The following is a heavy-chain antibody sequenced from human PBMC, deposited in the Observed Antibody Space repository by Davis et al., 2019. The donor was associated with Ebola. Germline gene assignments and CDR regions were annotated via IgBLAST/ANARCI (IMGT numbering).Heavy chain of an antibody. D-gene: IGHD2-15*01. CDR3: ARRILGDSRGAVDV. J-gene: IGHJ6*02. CDR1: GFTFNIYG. Sequence: PGGSLRLSCAASGFTFNIYGMYWFRQPPGKGLEWVSYISASDEGISYADSVKGRFTISRDNAKDSLYVHMNSLRDEDKGVYYCARRILGDSRGAVDVWGQATTVTVSS. V-gene: IGHV3-48*02. CDR2: ISASDEGI.